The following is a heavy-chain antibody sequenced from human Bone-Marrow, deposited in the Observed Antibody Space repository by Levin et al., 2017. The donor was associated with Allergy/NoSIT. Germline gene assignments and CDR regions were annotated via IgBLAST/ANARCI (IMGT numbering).Heavy chain of an antibody. V-gene: IGHV3-9*01. J-gene: IGHJ5*02. D-gene: IGHD3-22*01. CDR3: TKDSHYYYYSIDNWFDP. Sequence: AGGSLRLSCAASGFTFGDYAMHWVRQVPGKGLEWVSGISWNSGSLGYAESVKGRLTISRDNAKNSLYLQMSSLRPEDTALYFCTKDSHYYYYSIDNWFDPWGQGTLVTVSS. CDR1: GFTFGDYA. CDR2: ISWNSGSL.